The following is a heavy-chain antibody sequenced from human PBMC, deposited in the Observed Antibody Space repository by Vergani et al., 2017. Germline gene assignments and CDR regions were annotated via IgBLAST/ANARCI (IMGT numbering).Heavy chain of an antibody. CDR2: INPNSGGT. V-gene: IGHV1-2*02. Sequence: QVQLVQSGAAVKKPGASVTVSCKASGYTFTGYYMHWVRQAPGHGLEWMGWINPNSGGTNYAQQFQGRVTMTRDTSISTAYMELSRLRSDDTAVYYCARPRGGYCSSTSCYDGCSFDYWGQGTLVTVSS. CDR1: GYTFTGYY. CDR3: ARPRGGYCSSTSCYDGCSFDY. D-gene: IGHD2-2*01. J-gene: IGHJ4*02.